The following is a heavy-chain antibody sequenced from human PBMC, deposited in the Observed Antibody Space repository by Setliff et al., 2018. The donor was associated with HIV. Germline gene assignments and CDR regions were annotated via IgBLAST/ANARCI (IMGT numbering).Heavy chain of an antibody. CDR2: IYPGDSDT. V-gene: IGHV5-51*01. CDR1: GYSFNSYW. J-gene: IGHJ3*02. Sequence: GESLKISCEGSGYSFNSYWIGWVRQMPGKGLEWMGIIYPGDSDTRYSPSFQGQVTISADKSISTAYLQWSGLKASDAAMYYCARQTLGYCSGGSCYGGAFDIWGQGTMVTVSS. CDR3: ARQTLGYCSGGSCYGGAFDI. D-gene: IGHD2-15*01.